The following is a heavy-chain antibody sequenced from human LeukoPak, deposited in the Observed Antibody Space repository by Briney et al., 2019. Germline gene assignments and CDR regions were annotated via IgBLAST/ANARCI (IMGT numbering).Heavy chain of an antibody. CDR3: ASGGIYYGAAFDF. CDR2: ISSSSSYI. V-gene: IGHV3-21*01. J-gene: IGHJ4*02. Sequence: PGGSLRLSCAASGFTFSSYSMNWVRQAPGKGLEWVSFISSSSSYIYYTDSVKGRFTISRDNARNSLYLQMNRLRAEDTAVYYCASGGIYYGAAFDFWGQGTLVTVSS. CDR1: GFTFSSYS. D-gene: IGHD1-26*01.